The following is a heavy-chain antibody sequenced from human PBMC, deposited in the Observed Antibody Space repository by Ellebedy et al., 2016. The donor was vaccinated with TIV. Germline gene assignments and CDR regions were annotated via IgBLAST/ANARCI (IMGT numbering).Heavy chain of an antibody. CDR1: GFTFSSYW. V-gene: IGHV3-7*03. D-gene: IGHD5-12*01. J-gene: IGHJ4*02. CDR3: ARIDGRTVDDSGYGYYDY. CDR2: IKEDVSEI. Sequence: GESLKISXAASGFTFSSYWMSWVRQAPGKGLEWVANIKEDVSEIYYVDSVKGRFTISRDNAKNSLYLQMNSLRDEDTAVYYCARIDGRTVDDSGYGYYDYWGQGTLVTVSS.